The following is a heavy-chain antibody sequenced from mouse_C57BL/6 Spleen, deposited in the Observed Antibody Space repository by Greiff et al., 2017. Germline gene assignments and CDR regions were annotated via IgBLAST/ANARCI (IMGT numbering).Heavy chain of an antibody. Sequence: EVQLQQSGPELVKPGASVKMSCKASGYTFTDYNMHWVKQSHGKSLEWIGYINPNNGGTSYNQKFKGKATLTVNKSSSTAYMELRSLTSEDSAVYYCARGITTVVAFDYWGQGTTLTVSS. CDR2: INPNNGGT. J-gene: IGHJ2*01. CDR1: GYTFTDYN. CDR3: ARGITTVVAFDY. D-gene: IGHD1-1*01. V-gene: IGHV1-22*01.